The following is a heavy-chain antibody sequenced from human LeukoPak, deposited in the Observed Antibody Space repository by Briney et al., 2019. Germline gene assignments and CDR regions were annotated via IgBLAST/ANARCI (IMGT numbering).Heavy chain of an antibody. CDR1: GFDFSNYV. CDR2: ITGSGTT. D-gene: IGHD3-22*01. CDR3: AKEGGEAYYYERSGYY. Sequence: GGSLRLSCAASGFDFSNYVMHWVRQAPGKGLEWVSAITGSGTTYYADSVKGRFTISRDNSKNSLYLEMDSLTAEDTAVYFCAKEGGEAYYYERSGYYWGQGTLVTVSS. J-gene: IGHJ4*02. V-gene: IGHV3-23*01.